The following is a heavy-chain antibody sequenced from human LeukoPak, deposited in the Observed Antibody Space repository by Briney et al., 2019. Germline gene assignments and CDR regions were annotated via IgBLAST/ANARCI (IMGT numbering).Heavy chain of an antibody. CDR3: ARDRDGYNYGFDF. CDR2: IVPMYGTA. J-gene: IGHJ4*02. D-gene: IGHD5-24*01. V-gene: IGHV1-69*05. CDR1: GGIFSSYA. Sequence: SVTVSCKASGGIFSSYAISWVRQAPGQGLEWMAEIVPMYGTANYAQKFQGRVTITTDESTNTAYMELSGLRSEDTAVYYCARDRDGYNYGFDFWGQGTLVAISS.